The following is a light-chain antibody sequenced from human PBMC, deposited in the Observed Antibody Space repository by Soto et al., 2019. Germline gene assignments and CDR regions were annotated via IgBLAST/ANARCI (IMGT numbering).Light chain of an antibody. V-gene: IGKV1-5*01. CDR2: DAS. Sequence: DIQMTQSPSTLPASVGDRVTITCRASQSISNRLAWYQQKPGKAPKVLIYDASSLESGVPSRFSGSGSGTDFTLTISRLEPEDFAVYYCQQYGSSPPLTFGGGTKVDIK. CDR3: QQYGSSPPLT. J-gene: IGKJ4*01. CDR1: QSISNR.